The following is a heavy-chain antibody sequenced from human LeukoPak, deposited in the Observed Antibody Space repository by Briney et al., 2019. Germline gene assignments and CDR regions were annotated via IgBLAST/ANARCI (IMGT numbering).Heavy chain of an antibody. J-gene: IGHJ4*02. Sequence: SETLSLTCAVYGGSFSSYYWSWIRQPPGKGLEWIGYIYYSGSTNYNPSLKSRVTISVDTSKNQFSLKLSSVTAADTAVYYCARANMDGPVNFDYWGQGTLVTVSS. V-gene: IGHV4-59*01. CDR3: ARANMDGPVNFDY. CDR1: GGSFSSYY. D-gene: IGHD2/OR15-2a*01. CDR2: IYYSGST.